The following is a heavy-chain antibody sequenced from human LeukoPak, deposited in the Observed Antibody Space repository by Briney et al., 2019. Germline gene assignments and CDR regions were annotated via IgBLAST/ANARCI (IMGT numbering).Heavy chain of an antibody. J-gene: IGHJ4*02. V-gene: IGHV3-23*01. CDR2: ISGDGRGT. CDR3: AKAVDSGGWLYERGADH. Sequence: PGGSLRLSCVASGFTFASHAMSWVRQAPGKGLEWVSNISGDGRGTYYADSAKGRFTISRDKSKNTLFLQMTSLRVEDTAVYYCAKAVDSGGWLYERGADHWGQGILVTVSS. D-gene: IGHD6-19*01. CDR1: GFTFASHA.